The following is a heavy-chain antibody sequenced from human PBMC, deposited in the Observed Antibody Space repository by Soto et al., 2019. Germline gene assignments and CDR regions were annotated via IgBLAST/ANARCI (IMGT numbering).Heavy chain of an antibody. CDR1: GFTFSSYS. Sequence: GGSLRLSCAASGFTFSSYSMNWVRQAPGKGLEWVSSISSSSSYIYYADSVKGRFTISRDNAKNSLYLQMNSLRAEDTAVYYCARDKTDISGSYFFAFDIWGQGTMVTVSS. V-gene: IGHV3-21*01. J-gene: IGHJ3*02. D-gene: IGHD1-26*01. CDR2: ISSSSSYI. CDR3: ARDKTDISGSYFFAFDI.